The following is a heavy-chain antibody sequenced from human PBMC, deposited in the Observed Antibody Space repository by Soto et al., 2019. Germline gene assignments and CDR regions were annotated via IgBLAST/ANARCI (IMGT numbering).Heavy chain of an antibody. J-gene: IGHJ4*02. D-gene: IGHD4-17*01. Sequence: QVQLVQSGAEVKKPGASVKVSCKASGYTFTSYDISWVRQAPGQGLEWMGWISAYNGNTNYAQKLQGRFTMTSDTCTSTAYMELRCLRSDDTAVYYCARVGDGDYPNFDYWGQGTLVTVSS. CDR1: GYTFTSYD. V-gene: IGHV1-18*01. CDR2: ISAYNGNT. CDR3: ARVGDGDYPNFDY.